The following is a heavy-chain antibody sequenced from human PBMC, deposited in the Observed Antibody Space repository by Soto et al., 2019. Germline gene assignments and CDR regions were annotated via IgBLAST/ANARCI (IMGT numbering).Heavy chain of an antibody. CDR3: ASSEQQLDYGMDV. Sequence: PWGSLRLSCAASGFTFSSYEINWFRHSPGKGLEWVSYISSSGSTIYYADSVKGRFTISRDNAKNSLYLQMNSLRAEDTAVYYCASSEQQLDYGMDVWGQGATVTVSS. CDR2: ISSSGSTI. J-gene: IGHJ6*02. D-gene: IGHD6-13*01. V-gene: IGHV3-48*03. CDR1: GFTFSSYE.